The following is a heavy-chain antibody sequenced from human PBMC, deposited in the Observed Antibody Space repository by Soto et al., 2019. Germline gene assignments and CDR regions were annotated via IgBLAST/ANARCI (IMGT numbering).Heavy chain of an antibody. J-gene: IGHJ4*02. CDR2: IYYSGST. D-gene: IGHD3-9*01. V-gene: IGHV4-39*01. Sequence: PSETLSLTCTVSGGSISSSSYYWGWIRQPPGKGLEWIGSIYYSGSTYYNPSLKSRVTISVDTSKNQFSLKLSSVTAADTAVYYCARHGVDILTGLFDYWGQGTLVTVSS. CDR1: GGSISSSSYY. CDR3: ARHGVDILTGLFDY.